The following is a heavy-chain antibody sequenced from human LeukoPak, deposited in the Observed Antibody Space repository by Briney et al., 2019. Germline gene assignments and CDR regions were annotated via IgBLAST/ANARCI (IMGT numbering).Heavy chain of an antibody. J-gene: IGHJ4*02. Sequence: GGSLRLSSVASGFDVNDNFMLWIRQAPGQRLEWISIIYASGGAFHSESVKGRFSAFRDTSKNTIFLQMNNLRAADTAMYYCVRRHDYWGQGTLVTVSS. V-gene: IGHV3-53*01. CDR3: VRRHDY. CDR2: IYASGGA. CDR1: GFDVNDNF.